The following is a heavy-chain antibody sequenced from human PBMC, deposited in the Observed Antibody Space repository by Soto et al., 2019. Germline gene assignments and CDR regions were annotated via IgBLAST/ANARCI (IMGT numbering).Heavy chain of an antibody. D-gene: IGHD3-3*01. V-gene: IGHV1-18*01. J-gene: IGHJ6*04. CDR3: ARDASFYDFWSGYQLDV. CDR1: GYTFTSYG. Sequence: VASVKVSCKASGYTFTSYGISWVRQAPGQGLEWMGWISAYNGNTNYAQKLQGRVTMTTDTSTSTAYMELRSLRSDDTAVYYCARDASFYDFWSGYQLDVWGKGTTVTVSS. CDR2: ISAYNGNT.